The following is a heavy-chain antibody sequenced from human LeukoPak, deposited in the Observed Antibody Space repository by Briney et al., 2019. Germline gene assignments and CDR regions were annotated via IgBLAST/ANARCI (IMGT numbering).Heavy chain of an antibody. V-gene: IGHV1-46*01. CDR2: INPSGGST. CDR3: ARDGMTGYYIERGYYFDY. D-gene: IGHD3-9*01. Sequence: ASVKVSCKASGYTFTSYYMHWVRQAPGQGLEWMAIINPSGGSTSYAQKFQGRVTMTRDTSTSTVYMELSSLRSEDTAVYYCARDGMTGYYIERGYYFDYWGQGTLVTVSS. CDR1: GYTFTSYY. J-gene: IGHJ4*02.